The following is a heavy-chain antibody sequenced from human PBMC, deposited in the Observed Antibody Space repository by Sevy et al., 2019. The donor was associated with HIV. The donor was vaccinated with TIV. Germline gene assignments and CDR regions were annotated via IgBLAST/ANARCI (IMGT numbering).Heavy chain of an antibody. CDR2: IYYSGRT. J-gene: IGHJ6*02. Sequence: SETLSLTCTVSGGSISSGGYYWSWIRQHPGKGLEWIGYIYYSGRTYYDPSLKSRVTISVDTSKNQFSLKLSSVTAAVTAVYYCARDTSSLYSSGGSCLIDYGMDVWGQGTTVTVSS. D-gene: IGHD2-15*01. CDR1: GGSISSGGYY. CDR3: ARDTSSLYSSGGSCLIDYGMDV. V-gene: IGHV4-31*03.